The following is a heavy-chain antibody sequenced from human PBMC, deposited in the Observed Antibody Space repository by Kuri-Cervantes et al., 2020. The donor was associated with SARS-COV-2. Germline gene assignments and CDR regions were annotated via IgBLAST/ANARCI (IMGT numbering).Heavy chain of an antibody. CDR1: GFTFSSYS. CDR3: AGAGKLQRQGGGTGAFDI. J-gene: IGHJ3*02. CDR2: ISSSSSTI. D-gene: IGHD4-11*01. Sequence: GESLKISCAASGFTFSSYSMNWVRQAPGKGLEWVSYISSSSSTIYYADSVKGRFTISRDNAKNSLYLQMNSLRAEDTAVYYCAGAGKLQRQGGGTGAFDIWGQGTMVTVSS. V-gene: IGHV3-48*01.